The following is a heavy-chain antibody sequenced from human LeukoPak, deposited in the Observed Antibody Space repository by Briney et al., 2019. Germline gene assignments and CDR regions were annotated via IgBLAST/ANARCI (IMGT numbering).Heavy chain of an antibody. J-gene: IGHJ4*02. V-gene: IGHV3-33*08. D-gene: IGHD1-26*01. CDR3: ARASGSYDY. CDR2: IWYDGSNK. Sequence: GRSLRLSCAASGFTFSTYGMHWVRQAPGKGLEWVAVIWYDGSNKYYADSVKSRFTISRDNSKNTLYLQMNSLRAEDTAVYYCARASGSYDYWGQGTLVTVSS. CDR1: GFTFSTYG.